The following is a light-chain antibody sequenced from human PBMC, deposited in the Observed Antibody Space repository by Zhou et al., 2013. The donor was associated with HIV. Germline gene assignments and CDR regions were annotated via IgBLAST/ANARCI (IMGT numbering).Light chain of an antibody. Sequence: DIVLTQSPGTLSLSPGERATLSCWTSQSVGSKYLAWYQQKPGQAPRLLIYDTSTRATGVPARFSGSGSGRDFTLTISGLQSEDFALYYCQQYDTWPSFGQGTKLQIK. CDR2: DTS. CDR1: QSVGSK. CDR3: QQYDTWPS. V-gene: IGKV3-15*01. J-gene: IGKJ2*01.